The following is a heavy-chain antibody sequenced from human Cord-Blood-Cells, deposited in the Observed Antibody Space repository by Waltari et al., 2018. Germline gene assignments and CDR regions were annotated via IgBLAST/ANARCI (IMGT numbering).Heavy chain of an antibody. CDR1: GLPVGGNY. CDR2: IYSGGST. Sequence: EVQLVESGGGLVQPGGSLRRPCAASGLPVGGNYMSWVRQAPGKGLEWVSVIYSGGSTYYADSVKGRFTISRHNSKNTLYLQMNSLRAEDTAVYYCVLGTALDYWGQGTLVTVSS. J-gene: IGHJ4*02. CDR3: VLGTALDY. D-gene: IGHD7-27*01. V-gene: IGHV3-53*04.